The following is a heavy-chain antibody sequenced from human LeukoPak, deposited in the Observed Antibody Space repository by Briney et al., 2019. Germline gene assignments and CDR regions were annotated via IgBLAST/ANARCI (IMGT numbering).Heavy chain of an antibody. CDR1: GGSISSYY. V-gene: IGHV4-59*01. Sequence: SETLSLTWTVSGGSISSYYWSWIRQPPGKGLEWIGYIYYSGSTNYNPSLKSRVTISVDTSKNQFSLKLSSVTAADTAVYYCAGGLAGYSFLGYWGQGTLVTVSS. J-gene: IGHJ4*02. CDR3: AGGLAGYSFLGY. CDR2: IYYSGST. D-gene: IGHD3-9*01.